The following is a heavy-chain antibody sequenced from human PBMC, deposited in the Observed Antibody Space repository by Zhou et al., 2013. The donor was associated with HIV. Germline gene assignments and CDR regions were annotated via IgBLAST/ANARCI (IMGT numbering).Heavy chain of an antibody. CDR3: ARAVVGASSFDY. Sequence: QVQLVQSGAEVKKPGASVKVSCKASGYTFTSYYIHWVRQAPGQGLEWMGAINPSVGSTIYAHKFQGRVTMTRDTSTSTVYLELSSLRSQDTAVYYCARAVVGASSFDYWGPGTLVTVSS. CDR2: INPSVGST. V-gene: IGHV1-46*01. J-gene: IGHJ4*02. CDR1: GYTFTSYY. D-gene: IGHD2-15*01.